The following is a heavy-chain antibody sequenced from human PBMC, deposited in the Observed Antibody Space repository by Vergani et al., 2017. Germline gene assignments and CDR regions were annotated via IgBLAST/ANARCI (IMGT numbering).Heavy chain of an antibody. J-gene: IGHJ4*02. CDR2: IHPADSDT. CDR1: GYSFTNYW. Sequence: EVQLVQSGAEVKKPGESLKISCQLSGYSFTNYWIGWVRQMPGKGLEWMGIIHPADSDTRYSPSFQGQVTISVDKSISTAYLQRSSLRDSDSAMYYCARLYGRDSSGSKYFDYWGQGTLVTVSS. V-gene: IGHV5-51*01. CDR3: ARLYGRDSSGSKYFDY. D-gene: IGHD3-22*01.